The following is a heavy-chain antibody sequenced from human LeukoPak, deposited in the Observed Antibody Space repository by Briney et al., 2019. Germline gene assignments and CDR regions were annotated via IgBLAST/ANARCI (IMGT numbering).Heavy chain of an antibody. V-gene: IGHV3-30*04. CDR2: ISYDRSNK. CDR3: ARDLDIVVVPAATNAGFNWFDP. Sequence: GRSLRLSCAASGFTFSSYAMHWVRQAPGKGLEWVAVISYDRSNKYYADSVKGRFTISRDNSKNTLYLQMNSLRAEDTAVYYCARDLDIVVVPAATNAGFNWFDPWGQGTLVTVSS. J-gene: IGHJ5*02. CDR1: GFTFSSYA. D-gene: IGHD2-2*01.